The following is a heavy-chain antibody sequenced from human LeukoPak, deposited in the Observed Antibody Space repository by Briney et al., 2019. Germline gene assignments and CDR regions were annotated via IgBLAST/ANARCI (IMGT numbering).Heavy chain of an antibody. CDR1: GYTFTSYD. D-gene: IGHD3-22*01. Sequence: ASVKVSCKASGYTFTSYDISWVRQAPGQGLEWMGWTSAYNGNTNYAQKLQGRVTMTTDTSTSTAYMELRSLRSDDTAVYYCARELAYYYDSSGPLGSDYWGQGTLVTVSS. CDR2: TSAYNGNT. J-gene: IGHJ4*02. V-gene: IGHV1-18*01. CDR3: ARELAYYYDSSGPLGSDY.